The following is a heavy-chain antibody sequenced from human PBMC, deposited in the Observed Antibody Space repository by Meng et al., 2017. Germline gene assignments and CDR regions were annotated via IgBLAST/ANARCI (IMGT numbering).Heavy chain of an antibody. Sequence: QLQESGPGLVKPSGTLSLPCAVSGGSISSSNWWSWARQPPGKGLEWIGEIYHSGCTNYNPSLKSRVTISVDKSKNQFSLKLSSVTAADTAVYYCARAGVGYYDSSGPYSYWGQGTLVTVSS. CDR1: GGSISSSNW. CDR3: ARAGVGYYDSSGPYSY. V-gene: IGHV4-4*02. D-gene: IGHD3-22*01. J-gene: IGHJ4*02. CDR2: IYHSGCT.